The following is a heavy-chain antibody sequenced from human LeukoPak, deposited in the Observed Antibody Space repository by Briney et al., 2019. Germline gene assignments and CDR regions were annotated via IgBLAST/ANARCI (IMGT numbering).Heavy chain of an antibody. V-gene: IGHV4-61*02. CDR3: AREYYYDSSGYYYDWFDP. CDR2: IYTSRST. D-gene: IGHD3-22*01. CDR1: GGSISSGSYY. J-gene: IGHJ5*02. Sequence: SETLSLTCTVSGGSISSGSYYWSWIRQPAGKGLEWIGRIYTSRSTNYNPSLKSRVTISVDTSKNQFSLKLSSVTAADTAVYYCAREYYYDSSGYYYDWFDPWGQGTLVTVSS.